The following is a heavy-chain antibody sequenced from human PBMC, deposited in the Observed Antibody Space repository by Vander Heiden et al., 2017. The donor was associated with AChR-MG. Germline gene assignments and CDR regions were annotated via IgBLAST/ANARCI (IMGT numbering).Heavy chain of an antibody. V-gene: IGHV1-69*06. D-gene: IGHD2-8*02. Sequence: QVQLVQSGAEVKKPGSSVKVSCKASGGTFCSYAIGWVRQAPGQGLEWMGGIIPIFGTANYAQKFQGRVTITADKSTSTAYMELSSLRSEDTAVYYCARAPLVTPFPQENSWWFDPWGQGTLVTVSS. CDR3: ARAPLVTPFPQENSWWFDP. CDR1: GGTFCSYA. CDR2: IIPIFGTA. J-gene: IGHJ5*02.